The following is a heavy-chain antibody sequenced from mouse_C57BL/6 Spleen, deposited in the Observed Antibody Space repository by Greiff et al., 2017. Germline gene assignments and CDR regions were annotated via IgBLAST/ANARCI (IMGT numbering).Heavy chain of an antibody. V-gene: IGHV1-15*01. CDR2: IDPETGGT. Sequence: QVQLKQSGAELVRPGASVTLSCKASGYTFTDYEMHWVKQTPVHGLEWIGAIDPETGGTAYNPKFKGKAILTADKSSSTAVMELRSLTSEDSAVDYCTRRDYGSENAMDYWGQGTSVTVSS. D-gene: IGHD1-1*01. CDR1: GYTFTDYE. J-gene: IGHJ4*01. CDR3: TRRDYGSENAMDY.